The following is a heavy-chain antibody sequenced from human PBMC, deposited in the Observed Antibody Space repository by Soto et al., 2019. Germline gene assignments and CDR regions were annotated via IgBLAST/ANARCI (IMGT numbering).Heavy chain of an antibody. CDR1: GGSISSGGYY. CDR2: IYYSGST. CDR3: ARDRRIGGFDP. Sequence: QVQLQESGPGLVKPSQTLSLTCTVSGGSISSGGYYWSWIRQHPGKGLEWIGYIYYSGSTYYNPSLKSXDTLSXXTSKNQFSLKLSSVTAADTAVYYCARDRRIGGFDPWGQGTLVTVSS. D-gene: IGHD3-10*01. V-gene: IGHV4-31*03. J-gene: IGHJ5*02.